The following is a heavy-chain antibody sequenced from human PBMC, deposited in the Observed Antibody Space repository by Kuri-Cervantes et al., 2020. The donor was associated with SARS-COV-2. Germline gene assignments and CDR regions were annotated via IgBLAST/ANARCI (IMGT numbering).Heavy chain of an antibody. D-gene: IGHD2/OR15-2a*01. Sequence: ASVKVSCKASGYDFSKYGISWVRQATGQGREWMGWMNPNSGNTGCAQKFQGRVTMTTDTATSTAYMELRSLTSDDTAVYYCARTYLCVTCSPGFWGQGTLVTVSS. CDR1: GYDFSKYG. J-gene: IGHJ4*02. V-gene: IGHV1-18*01. CDR2: MNPNSGNT. CDR3: ARTYLCVTCSPGF.